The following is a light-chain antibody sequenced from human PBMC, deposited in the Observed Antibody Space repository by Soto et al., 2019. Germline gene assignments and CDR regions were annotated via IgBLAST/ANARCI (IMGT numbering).Light chain of an antibody. J-gene: IGLJ2*01. Sequence: NFMLTQAHSVSESPGKTVTLSCTRSSGSIATYYVQWYQQRPGSAPTTVIYEDKQRPSGVPDRFSGSIDSSSNSASLTISGPKTEDEADYYCQSYDNNNHVVFGGGTKVTVL. CDR2: EDK. CDR1: SGSIATYY. V-gene: IGLV6-57*04. CDR3: QSYDNNNHVV.